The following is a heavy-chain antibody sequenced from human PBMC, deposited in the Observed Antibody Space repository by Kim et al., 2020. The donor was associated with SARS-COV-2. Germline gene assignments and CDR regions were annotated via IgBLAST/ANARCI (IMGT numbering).Heavy chain of an antibody. J-gene: IGHJ3*02. CDR1: GFTFSSYA. Sequence: GGSLRLSCAASGFTFSSYAMSWVRQAPGKGLEWVSAISGSGGSTYYADSVKGRFTISRDNSKNTLYLQMNSLRAEDTAVYYCAKDSHYDILTGYYSGAFDIWGQGTMVTVSS. D-gene: IGHD3-9*01. CDR3: AKDSHYDILTGYYSGAFDI. V-gene: IGHV3-23*01. CDR2: ISGSGGST.